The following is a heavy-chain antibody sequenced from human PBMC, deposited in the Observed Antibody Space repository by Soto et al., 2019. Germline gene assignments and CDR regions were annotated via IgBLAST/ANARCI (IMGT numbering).Heavy chain of an antibody. J-gene: IGHJ5*02. V-gene: IGHV1-24*01. Sequence: ASVKVSCKVSGYTLTELSMHWVRQAPGKGLEWMGGFDPEDGETTYAQKFQGRVTMTEATSKDTAYMELSSLRSEDTAVYYCAPGLGTILERFDPWVEGTLGTVCS. CDR1: GYTLTELS. CDR2: FDPEDGET. CDR3: APGLGTILERFDP. D-gene: IGHD3-3*01.